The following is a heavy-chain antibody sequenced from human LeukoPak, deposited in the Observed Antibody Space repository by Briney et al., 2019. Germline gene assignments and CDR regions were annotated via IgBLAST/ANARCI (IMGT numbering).Heavy chain of an antibody. CDR2: IYSGGST. J-gene: IGHJ4*02. V-gene: IGHV3-66*01. CDR1: GFTVSSNY. D-gene: IGHD3-10*01. Sequence: GGSLRLSCAASGFTVSSNYMSWVRQAPGKGLEWVSVIYSGGSTYYADSVKDRFTISRDSSKNTLYLQMNSLRAEDTAVYYCTKGLWAGVSAARDWGQGTLVTVSS. CDR3: TKGLWAGVSAARD.